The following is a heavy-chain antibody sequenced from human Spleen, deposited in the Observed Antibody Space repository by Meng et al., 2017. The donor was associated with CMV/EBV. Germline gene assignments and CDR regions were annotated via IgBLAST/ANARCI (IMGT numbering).Heavy chain of an antibody. D-gene: IGHD6-6*01. Sequence: GESLKISCAASGFTFSSYGMHWVRQAPGKGLEWVAFIRYDGGNKYYADSVKGRFTISRDNSKNTLDLQMNSLGAEDTAVYYCARAEISSSPGMDVWGQGTTVTVSS. J-gene: IGHJ6*02. CDR1: GFTFSSYG. CDR2: IRYDGGNK. CDR3: ARAEISSSPGMDV. V-gene: IGHV3-30*02.